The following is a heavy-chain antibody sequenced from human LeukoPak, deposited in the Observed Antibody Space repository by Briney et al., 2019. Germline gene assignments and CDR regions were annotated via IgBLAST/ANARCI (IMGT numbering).Heavy chain of an antibody. V-gene: IGHV3-23*01. CDR3: PKDPGQYQLLSLWFDP. CDR1: GFTFSSYA. Sequence: PGGSLRLSCAAPGFTFSSYAMSWVRQAPGKGLEWVSAISGSGGSTYYADSVKGRFTISRDNSRNTLYLQMNSLRAEDTAVYYCPKDPGQYQLLSLWFDPWGQGTLVTVSS. J-gene: IGHJ5*02. D-gene: IGHD2-2*01. CDR2: ISGSGGST.